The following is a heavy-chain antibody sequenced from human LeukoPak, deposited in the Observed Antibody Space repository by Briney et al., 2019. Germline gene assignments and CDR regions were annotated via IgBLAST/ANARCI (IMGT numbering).Heavy chain of an antibody. J-gene: IGHJ5*02. Sequence: GASVKVSCKASGYTFSSYGISWVRQATGQGLEWMGWMNPNSGNTGYAQKFQGRVTMTRNTSISTAYMELSSLRSDDTAVYYCARYYYDSSGYRLNWFDPWGQGTLVTVSS. V-gene: IGHV1-8*02. CDR3: ARYYYDSSGYRLNWFDP. CDR1: GYTFSSYG. D-gene: IGHD3-22*01. CDR2: MNPNSGNT.